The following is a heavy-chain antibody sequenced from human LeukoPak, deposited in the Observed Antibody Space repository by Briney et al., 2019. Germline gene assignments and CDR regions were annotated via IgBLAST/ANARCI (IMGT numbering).Heavy chain of an antibody. D-gene: IGHD3-10*01. Sequence: NASETLSLTCSVSGGSIDSHYGSWIRQPPGKRLEWIGYIFNTGNTNYNPSLASRVTMSVDTSRAQFFLRLSPVTAAHTAIYHSASRPADTTWYGVFDYWSQGTLVTVSS. CDR2: IFNTGNT. V-gene: IGHV4-59*11. CDR3: ASRPADTTWYGVFDY. J-gene: IGHJ4*02. CDR1: GGSIDSHY.